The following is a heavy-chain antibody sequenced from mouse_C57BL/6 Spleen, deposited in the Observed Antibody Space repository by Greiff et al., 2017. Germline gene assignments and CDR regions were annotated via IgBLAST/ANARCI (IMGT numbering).Heavy chain of an antibody. CDR3: ARSSSGEAWFAY. CDR2: IYPGDGDT. Sequence: VKLVESGPELVKPGASVKISCQASGYAFSSAWMNWVKPRPGKGREWIGRIYPGDGDTNYNGKFKGKATLTADKSASTADMQLSSLTSEDSAVYFCARSSSGEAWFAYWGQGTLVTVSA. CDR1: GYAFSSAW. D-gene: IGHD3-2*02. V-gene: IGHV1-82*01. J-gene: IGHJ3*01.